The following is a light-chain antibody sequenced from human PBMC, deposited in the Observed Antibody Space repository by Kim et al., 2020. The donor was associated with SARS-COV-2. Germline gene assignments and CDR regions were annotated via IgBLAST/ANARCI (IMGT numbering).Light chain of an antibody. CDR2: GAS. Sequence: EILMTQSPATLSVSPGERATLTCRASQSVSSNLAWYQQKPGQAPKLLIYGASTRATGIPARFSGSGSGTEFTLTISSLQSEDFAVYYGQQYKNWPKTFGQGAKVGIK. V-gene: IGKV3-15*01. CDR1: QSVSSN. CDR3: QQYKNWPKT. J-gene: IGKJ1*01.